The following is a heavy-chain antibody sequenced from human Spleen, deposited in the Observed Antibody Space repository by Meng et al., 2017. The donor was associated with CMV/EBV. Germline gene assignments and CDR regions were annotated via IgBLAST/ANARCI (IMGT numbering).Heavy chain of an antibody. D-gene: IGHD6-13*01. CDR1: GYTFTASY. V-gene: IGHV1-2*02. J-gene: IGHJ4*02. Sequence: ASVKVSCKASGYTFTASYVHWVRQAPGQGLEWMGWVSPNSVGTNYGQNFQGRVTMTRDTSINTVYMELTNLRSDDTAVYHCARDGWYSSTWHVDHWGQGTLVTVSS. CDR3: ARDGWYSSTWHVDH. CDR2: VSPNSVGT.